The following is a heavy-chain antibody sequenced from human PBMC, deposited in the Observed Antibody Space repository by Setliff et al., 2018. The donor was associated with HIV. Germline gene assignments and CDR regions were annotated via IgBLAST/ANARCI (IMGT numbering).Heavy chain of an antibody. CDR1: GDSISGGGYF. J-gene: IGHJ3*02. CDR2: IYYTGNT. D-gene: IGHD2-8*02. CDR3: ARDLVAAFDI. V-gene: IGHV4-31*02. Sequence: SETLSLTCTVSGDSISGGGYFWSWVRQHPGKGLEWIGYIYYTGNTYYNPSLKSRITISIDTSKNHFSLNLNSVTAADTAVYYCARDLVAAFDIWGQGTMVTVSS.